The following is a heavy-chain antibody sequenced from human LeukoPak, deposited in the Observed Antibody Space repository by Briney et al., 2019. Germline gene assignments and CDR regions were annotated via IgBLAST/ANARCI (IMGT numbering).Heavy chain of an antibody. CDR1: GFTFSSYW. V-gene: IGHV3-74*01. CDR2: IKSDGST. J-gene: IGHJ5*01. Sequence: GGSLRLSCAASGFTFSSYWMHWVRHTPGKGLMWVARIKSDGSTIYADSVQGRFTISRDNAKNMVYLQMNSLRADDTAIYYCTRAITYFYGSGTYDWFDSWGQGTRVTVSS. CDR3: TRAITYFYGSGTYDWFDS. D-gene: IGHD3-10*01.